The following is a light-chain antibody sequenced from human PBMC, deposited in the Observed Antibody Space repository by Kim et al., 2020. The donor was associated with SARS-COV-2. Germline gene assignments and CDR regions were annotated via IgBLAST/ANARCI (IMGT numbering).Light chain of an antibody. V-gene: IGKV4-1*01. CDR1: QSVLYSSKNKNY. CDR2: WAS. Sequence: DIVMTQSPDSLTVSLGERATINCKSSQSVLYSSKNKNYLAWYQQKPGQPPKLLIYWASTQESGVPERLSGSGSGTDFTLTISSLQAEDVAVYYCQQYYSTPHTFGQGTKLEI. J-gene: IGKJ2*01. CDR3: QQYYSTPHT.